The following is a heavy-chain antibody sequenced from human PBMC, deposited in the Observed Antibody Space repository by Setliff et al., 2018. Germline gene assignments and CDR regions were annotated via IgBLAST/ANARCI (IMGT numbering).Heavy chain of an antibody. Sequence: PGGSLRLSCAASGFNLSRYGMHWVRQAPGKGLEWVAVTSYDGINKYYADSVKGRFTISRDNSKNTLYLQMNTLRTEDTAVYYCARDFRGGLLAATHNYNFWSGVKDVWGKGTTVTVSS. D-gene: IGHD3-3*01. V-gene: IGHV3-30*06. CDR3: ARDFRGGLLAATHNYNFWSGVKDV. CDR1: GFNLSRYG. J-gene: IGHJ6*04. CDR2: TSYDGINK.